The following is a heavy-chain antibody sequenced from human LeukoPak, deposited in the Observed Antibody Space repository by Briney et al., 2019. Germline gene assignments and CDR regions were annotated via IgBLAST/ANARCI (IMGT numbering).Heavy chain of an antibody. D-gene: IGHD3-10*01. CDR2: INSDGSGT. CDR1: GFTFSSYW. V-gene: IGHV3-74*01. J-gene: IGHJ4*02. Sequence: GGSLRLSCAASGFTFSSYWMHWVRQAPGKGLVWVSRINSDGSGTTYADSVKGRFTISRHNAKNSLYLQMNSLRAEDTAVYYCTKKAYYGSGSAFDYWGQGTLVTVSS. CDR3: TKKAYYGSGSAFDY.